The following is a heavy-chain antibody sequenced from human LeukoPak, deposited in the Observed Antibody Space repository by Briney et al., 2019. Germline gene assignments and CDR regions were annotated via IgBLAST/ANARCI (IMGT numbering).Heavy chain of an antibody. CDR3: ARRASPQWYFDY. CDR2: IYTSGST. J-gene: IGHJ4*02. D-gene: IGHD6-19*01. V-gene: IGHV4-4*09. Sequence: SETLSLTCTVSGGSINSYYWSWIRQPPGKGLEWIGYIYTSGSTNYNPSLKSRVTISVDTSKNQFSLKLSSVTAADTAVYYCARRASPQWYFDYWGQGTLVTVSS. CDR1: GGSINSYY.